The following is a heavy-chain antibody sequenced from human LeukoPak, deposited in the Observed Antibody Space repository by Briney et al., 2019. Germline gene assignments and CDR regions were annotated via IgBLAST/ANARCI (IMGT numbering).Heavy chain of an antibody. V-gene: IGHV4-61*02. D-gene: IGHD3-16*01. Sequence: SETLSLTCTVSGGSVNSGSYFWSWIRQPAGKGLEWIGRMFTTGTINYNPSLKSRVTISVDTSKNQFSLKLSPVTAADTAVYYCARGYGGIYYYYMDVWGKGTTVTVSS. CDR2: MFTTGTI. J-gene: IGHJ6*03. CDR3: ARGYGGIYYYYMDV. CDR1: GGSVNSGSYF.